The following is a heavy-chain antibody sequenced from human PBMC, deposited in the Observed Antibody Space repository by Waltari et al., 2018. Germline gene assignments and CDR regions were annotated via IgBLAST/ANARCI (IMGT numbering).Heavy chain of an antibody. CDR2: VNPDSGAT. V-gene: IGHV1-8*01. CDR3: ARGRYGAAAHHDY. J-gene: IGHJ4*02. Sequence: QVQLLQSGAEVKRPGASVKVSCKASGYTFTSYDINWVRQATGQGLEWMGWVNPDSGATDYARKFQGRVAFTRDTSTTTVYMELSSLGSEDSGVYYCARGRYGAAAHHDYWGQGTLVIVSS. D-gene: IGHD6-25*01. CDR1: GYTFTSYD.